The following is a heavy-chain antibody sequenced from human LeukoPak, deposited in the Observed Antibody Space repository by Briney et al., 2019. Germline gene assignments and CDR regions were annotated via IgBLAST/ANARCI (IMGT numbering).Heavy chain of an antibody. V-gene: IGHV4-4*02. CDR2: IDHSAIT. D-gene: IGHD2-15*01. CDR1: GGSINSNNW. CDR3: ARDVGYCSGGSCYPGTTYGMDV. J-gene: IGHJ6*02. Sequence: SGTLSLTCAVSGGSINSNNWWSWVRQPPGKGLEWIGEIDHSAITNYNPSLKSRVTMSVDKSKNHFSLKLNSVTAADTAVYYCARDVGYCSGGSCYPGTTYGMDVWGQGTTVTVSS.